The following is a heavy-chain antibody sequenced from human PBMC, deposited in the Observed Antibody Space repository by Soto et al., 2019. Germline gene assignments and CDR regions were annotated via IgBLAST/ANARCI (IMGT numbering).Heavy chain of an antibody. CDR1: GFTFSSYA. J-gene: IGHJ5*02. CDR2: ISGSGGST. D-gene: IGHD3-10*01. Sequence: GGSLRLSCAASGFTFSSYAMSWVRQAPGKGLEWVSAISGSGGSTYYADSVKGRFTISRDNSKNTLYLQMNSLRAEDTAVYYCAKAARGFGELYDNWFDPWGQGTPVTVSS. V-gene: IGHV3-23*01. CDR3: AKAARGFGELYDNWFDP.